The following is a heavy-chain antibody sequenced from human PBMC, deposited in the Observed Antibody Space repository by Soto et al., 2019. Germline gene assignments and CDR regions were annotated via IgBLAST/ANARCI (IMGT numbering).Heavy chain of an antibody. J-gene: IGHJ4*02. V-gene: IGHV3-53*01. D-gene: IGHD3-10*01. CDR2: IYSGGYT. CDR1: GFTVSNNY. CDR3: ATGGGGGGY. Sequence: EVQLVESGGGLIQPGGSLRLSCAVSGFTVSNNYMSWVRQAPGKGLEGVSVIYSGGYTAYGDSVKGRFTISRDNSKNTLILKMKSRSADDAGGYYWATGGGGGGYWGQGTLVTVSS.